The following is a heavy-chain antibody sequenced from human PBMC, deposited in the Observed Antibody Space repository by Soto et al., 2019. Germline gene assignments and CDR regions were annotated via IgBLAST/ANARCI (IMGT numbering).Heavy chain of an antibody. J-gene: IGHJ5*02. CDR1: VGSISSGAYS. CDR2: IYPSGST. CDR3: ARAMVVTANNVWFEP. V-gene: IGHV4-30-2*01. D-gene: IGHD2-21*02. Sequence: TLSLTCAFSVGSISSGAYSCSWIRQTPGKGLEWIGYIYPSGSTYYNPSLKSRVTISVDRSKNQFSLNLSSVTAADTAVYYCARAMVVTANNVWFEPWGQGTLVIVSS.